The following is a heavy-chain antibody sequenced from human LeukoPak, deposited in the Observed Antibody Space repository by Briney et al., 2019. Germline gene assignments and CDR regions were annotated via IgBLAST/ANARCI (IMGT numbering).Heavy chain of an antibody. CDR2: ISSSSYI. CDR1: GFPFSSYS. J-gene: IGHJ6*02. CDR3: SLQAENGIRYFDWLKDPGYGMDV. D-gene: IGHD3-9*01. Sequence: GGSLRLSCAASGFPFSSYSMNWVRQAPGKGLEWVSSISSSSYIYYADSVKGRFTISRDNAKNSLYLQMNSLRAEDTAVYYFSLQAENGIRYFDWLKDPGYGMDVWGQGTTVTVSS. V-gene: IGHV3-21*01.